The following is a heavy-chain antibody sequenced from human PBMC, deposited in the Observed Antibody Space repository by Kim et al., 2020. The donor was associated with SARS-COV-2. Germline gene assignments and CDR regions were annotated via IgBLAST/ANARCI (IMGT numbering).Heavy chain of an antibody. CDR2: ISKGADAM. Sequence: GGSLRLSCAASGFTFSDHYMTWIRQAPGRGLEWVSYISKGADAMYYADSVKGRFIISRDNAKNSVSLEMKSLRDEDTAIYYCARALCSAVSRRRTFDHWGQGILVTVSS. V-gene: IGHV3-11*01. J-gene: IGHJ4*02. D-gene: IGHD3-10*02. CDR1: GFTFSDHY. CDR3: ARALCSAVSRRRTFDH.